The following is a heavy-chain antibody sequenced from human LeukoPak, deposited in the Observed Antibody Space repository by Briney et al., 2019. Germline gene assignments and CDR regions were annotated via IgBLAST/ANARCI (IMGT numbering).Heavy chain of an antibody. J-gene: IGHJ6*04. CDR3: AREEGVRGVPSPMDV. V-gene: IGHV1-69*05. D-gene: IGHD3-10*01. CDR2: IIPIFGTA. Sequence: SVKVSCKASGGTFSSYAISWVRQAPGQGLEWMGRIIPIFGTANYAQKFQGRVTITTDESTSTAYMELSSLRSEDTAVYYCAREEGVRGVPSPMDVWGKGTTVTASS. CDR1: GGTFSSYA.